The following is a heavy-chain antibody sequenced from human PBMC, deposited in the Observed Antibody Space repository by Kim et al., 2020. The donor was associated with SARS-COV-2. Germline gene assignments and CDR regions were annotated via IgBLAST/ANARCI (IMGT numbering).Heavy chain of an antibody. CDR2: ISAYNGNT. CDR1: TYTFPNYG. CDR3: AVYYYDSSGDNWFDP. V-gene: IGHV1-18*01. D-gene: IGHD3-22*01. Sequence: ASVKVSCKASTYTFPNYGITWVRQAPGQGLEWVGWISAYNGNTNYAQKLQGRVTMTTDTSTSTAYMELRGLRSDDTAVYYCAVYYYDSSGDNWFDPWGQGTLVTVSS. J-gene: IGHJ5*02.